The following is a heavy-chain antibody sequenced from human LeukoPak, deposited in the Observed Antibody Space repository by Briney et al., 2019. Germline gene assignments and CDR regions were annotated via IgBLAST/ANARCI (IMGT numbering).Heavy chain of an antibody. J-gene: IGHJ6*03. CDR1: GFTFSNYW. CDR3: GRDGVVDFWVSYVTYNYYYMDV. V-gene: IGHV3-7*01. Sequence: PGGSVRLSCAASGFTFSNYWMTWVRQAPGQGLEWVGYIKQDGSEEYYVDTVKGRFSISRNNAENSAYMQMNSLRAEATAVYYCGRDGVVDFWVSYVTYNYYYMDVWGKGTTVTV. D-gene: IGHD3-16*01. CDR2: IKQDGSEE.